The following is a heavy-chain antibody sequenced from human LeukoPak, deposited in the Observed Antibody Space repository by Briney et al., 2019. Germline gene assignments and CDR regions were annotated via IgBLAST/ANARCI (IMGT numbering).Heavy chain of an antibody. Sequence: QPGGSLRLSCAASGFTFSSYWMSWVRQAPGKGLEWVANMNQDGSEKYYVDSVKGRFTISRDNAKNSLYLQMNSLRAEDTAVYYCGRPPWWFPPYDGFDVWGQGTMVTVSS. V-gene: IGHV3-7*01. CDR2: MNQDGSEK. CDR3: GRPPWWFPPYDGFDV. CDR1: GFTFSSYW. J-gene: IGHJ3*01. D-gene: IGHD2-8*02.